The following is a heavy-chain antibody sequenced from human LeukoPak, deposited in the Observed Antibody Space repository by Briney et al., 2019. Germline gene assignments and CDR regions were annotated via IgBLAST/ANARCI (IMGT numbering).Heavy chain of an antibody. CDR1: GFTFSSYA. CDR2: ISYDGSNK. D-gene: IGHD3-10*01. J-gene: IGHJ4*02. V-gene: IGHV3-30-3*01. Sequence: PGRSLRLSCAASGFTFSSYAMHWVRQAPGKGLEWVAVISYDGSNKYYADSVKGRFTISRDNSKNTLYLQMNSLRAEDTAVYYCAKGSITMVRGVIITGFDYWGQGTLVTVSS. CDR3: AKGSITMVRGVIITGFDY.